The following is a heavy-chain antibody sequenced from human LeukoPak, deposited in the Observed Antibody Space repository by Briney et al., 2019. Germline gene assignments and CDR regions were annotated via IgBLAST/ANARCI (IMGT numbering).Heavy chain of an antibody. D-gene: IGHD4-11*01. V-gene: IGHV3-21*01. CDR2: ISSSSSYI. CDR1: GFTFSSYS. J-gene: IGHJ4*02. Sequence: GGSLRLSCAASGFTFSSYSMNWVRKAPGKGLEWVSSISSSSSYIYYADSVKGRFTISRDNAKNSLYLQMNSLRAEDTAVYYCARDSKGRKFDYWGQGTLVTVSS. CDR3: ARDSKGRKFDY.